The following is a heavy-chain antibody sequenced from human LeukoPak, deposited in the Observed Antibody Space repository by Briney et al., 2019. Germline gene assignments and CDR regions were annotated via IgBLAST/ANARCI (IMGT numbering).Heavy chain of an antibody. J-gene: IGHJ6*03. CDR1: GFTFSSYW. CDR3: ATSPWGYYYYYMDV. D-gene: IGHD7-27*01. V-gene: IGHV3-7*01. Sequence: GGSLRLSCAASGFTFSSYWMSWVRQAPGKGLEWVANIKQDGSEKYYVDSVKGRFTISRDNAKNSLYLQMNSLRAEDTAVYYCATSPWGYYYYYMDVWGKGTTVTVSS. CDR2: IKQDGSEK.